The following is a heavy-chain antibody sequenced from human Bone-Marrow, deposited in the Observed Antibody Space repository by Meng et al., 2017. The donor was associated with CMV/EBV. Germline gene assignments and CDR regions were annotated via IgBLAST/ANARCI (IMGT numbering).Heavy chain of an antibody. CDR2: INPSGGST. CDR1: GDTFTSYY. V-gene: IGHV1-46*01. Sequence: ASVKVSCKASGDTFTSYYMHWVRQAPGQGLEWMGIINPSGGSTSYAQKFQGRVTMTRDTSTSTVYMELSSLRSEDTAVYYCAREREEPRTYYYYGMDVWGQGTTVTVSS. D-gene: IGHD1-14*01. J-gene: IGHJ6*02. CDR3: AREREEPRTYYYYGMDV.